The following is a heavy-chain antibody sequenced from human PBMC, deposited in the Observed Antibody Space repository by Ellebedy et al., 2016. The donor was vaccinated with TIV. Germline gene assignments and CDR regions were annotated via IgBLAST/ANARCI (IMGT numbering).Heavy chain of an antibody. CDR1: GFTFSDYY. D-gene: IGHD6-13*01. V-gene: IGHV3-11*01. CDR2: ISSSGSTI. CDR3: ARDRGYIPWDFDY. Sequence: GGSLRLSCAASGFTFSDYYMSWIRQAPGKGLEWASYISSSGSTIYYADSVKGRFTISRDNAKNSLYLQMNSLRAEDTAVYYCARDRGYIPWDFDYWGQGTLVTVSS. J-gene: IGHJ4*02.